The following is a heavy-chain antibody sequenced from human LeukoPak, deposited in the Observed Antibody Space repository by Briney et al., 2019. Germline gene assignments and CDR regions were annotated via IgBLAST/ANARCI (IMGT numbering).Heavy chain of an antibody. CDR2: ISGSDGST. D-gene: IGHD3-22*01. J-gene: IGHJ4*02. CDR1: GFTFSSYA. Sequence: PGGSLRLSCAASGFTFSSYAMSWVRQAPGKGLEWVSAISGSDGSTYYADSVKGRFTISRDNSKNTLYLQMNSLRAEDTAVYYCAKDRDYYDSSGLIDYWGQGTLVTVSS. CDR3: AKDRDYYDSSGLIDY. V-gene: IGHV3-23*01.